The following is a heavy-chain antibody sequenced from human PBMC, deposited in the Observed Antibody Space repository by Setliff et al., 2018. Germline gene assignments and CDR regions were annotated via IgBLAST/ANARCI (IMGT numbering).Heavy chain of an antibody. J-gene: IGHJ4*02. CDR2: IYSSGSS. CDR3: TRSSNFWNGYLFDW. V-gene: IGHV4-4*08. Sequence: SETLSLTCSVSGGSISSSYWTWIRQPPGKGLEWIGYIYSSGSSNYNPSLKSRLTLSVDTSKNQFSLELNSVTAADAAIYYCTRSSNFWNGYLFDWWGQGSLVTVSS. D-gene: IGHD3-3*01. CDR1: GGSISSSY.